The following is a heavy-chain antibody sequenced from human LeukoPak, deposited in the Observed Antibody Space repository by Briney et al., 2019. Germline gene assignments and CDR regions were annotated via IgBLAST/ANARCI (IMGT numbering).Heavy chain of an antibody. D-gene: IGHD4/OR15-4a*01. CDR3: ARDPRSSFIDYTYFNY. V-gene: IGHV1-3*01. Sequence: GASVKVSCKASGYTFTSYAMHWVRQAPGQRLEWMGWINAGNGNTKYSQKFQGRVTITRDTSASTAYMELSSLRSEDTAVYYCARDPRSSFIDYTYFNYWGQGSLVTVSS. CDR1: GYTFTSYA. CDR2: INAGNGNT. J-gene: IGHJ4*02.